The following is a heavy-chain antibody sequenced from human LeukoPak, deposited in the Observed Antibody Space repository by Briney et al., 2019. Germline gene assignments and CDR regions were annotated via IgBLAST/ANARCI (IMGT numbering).Heavy chain of an antibody. Sequence: HSGGSLRLSCAASGFTFSSYAMSWVRQAPGKGLEWVSAISGSGGSTYYADSVKGRFTISRDNSKNTLYVQMNSLRAEDTAVYYCAKATPLLWFGELLLGEFDLWGQGTLVTVSS. V-gene: IGHV3-23*01. D-gene: IGHD3-10*01. CDR3: AKATPLLWFGELLLGEFDL. CDR1: GFTFSSYA. J-gene: IGHJ5*02. CDR2: ISGSGGST.